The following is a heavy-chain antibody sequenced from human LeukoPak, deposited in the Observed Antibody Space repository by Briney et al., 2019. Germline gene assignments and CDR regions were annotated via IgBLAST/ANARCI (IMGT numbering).Heavy chain of an antibody. Sequence: PGGSLRLSCAASGFTFSNAWMSWVRQAPGKGLEWVGRIKSKTDGGTTDYAAPVKGRFTISRDDSKNTLYLQMNSLKTEDTAVYYCTTDYQWALLPLYWGQRTLVTVSS. CDR1: GFTFSNAW. CDR2: IKSKTDGGTT. V-gene: IGHV3-15*01. CDR3: TTDYQWALLPLY. J-gene: IGHJ4*02. D-gene: IGHD1-26*01.